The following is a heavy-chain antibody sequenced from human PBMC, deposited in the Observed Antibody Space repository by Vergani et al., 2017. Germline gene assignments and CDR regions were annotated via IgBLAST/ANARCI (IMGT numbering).Heavy chain of an antibody. J-gene: IGHJ6*02. CDR3: ASGDNLGPDYYYYGMDV. CDR1: GYTFTSYY. V-gene: IGHV1-46*03. D-gene: IGHD3-10*01. Sequence: QVQLVQSGAEVKKPGSSVKVSCKASGYTFTSYYMHWVRQAPGQGLEWMGIINPSGGSTSSAQKFQGRVTMTRDTSTSTVYMGLSSLRSEDAAVYSCASGDNLGPDYYYYGMDVWGQGTTVTVSS. CDR2: INPSGGST.